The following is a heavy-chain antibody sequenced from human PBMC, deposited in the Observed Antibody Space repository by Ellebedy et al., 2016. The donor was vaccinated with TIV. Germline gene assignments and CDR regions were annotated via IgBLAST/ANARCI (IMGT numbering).Heavy chain of an antibody. CDR1: GFTFSRHP. D-gene: IGHD1-1*01. CDR2: ISGTGDT. V-gene: IGHV3-23*01. Sequence: GGSLRLSCAASGFTFSRHPISWFRQAPGKGLEWVSAISGTGDTSYSDSVKGRFTISRDNSKNTLYLQMNSLRAEDTAVYYCAKMNWDDPQGYWGPGTLVTVSS. J-gene: IGHJ4*02. CDR3: AKMNWDDPQGY.